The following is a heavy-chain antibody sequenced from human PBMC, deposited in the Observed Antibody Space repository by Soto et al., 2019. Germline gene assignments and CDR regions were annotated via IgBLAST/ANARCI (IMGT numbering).Heavy chain of an antibody. CDR2: ISSNGGST. V-gene: IGHV3-64D*06. CDR1: GFTFSSYA. J-gene: IGHJ4*02. D-gene: IGHD2-2*03. CDR3: VKDGYCSSTSCPPDY. Sequence: QPGGSLRLSCSASGFTFSSYAMHWVRQAPGKGLEYVSAISSNGGSTYYADSVKGRFTISRDNSKNTLYLQMSSLRAEDTAAYYCVKDGYCSSTSCPPDYWGQGTLVTVSS.